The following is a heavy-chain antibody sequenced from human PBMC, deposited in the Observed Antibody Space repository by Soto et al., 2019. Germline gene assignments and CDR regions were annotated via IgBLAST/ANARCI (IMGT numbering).Heavy chain of an antibody. J-gene: IGHJ4*02. D-gene: IGHD3-3*01. CDR2: ISGSGGST. CDR3: ADDFWRGYTADY. V-gene: IGHV3-23*01. CDR1: GFTFSSYA. Sequence: ESGGGLVQPGGSLRLSCAASGFTFSSYAMSWVRQAPGKGLEWVSAISGSGGSTYYADYVKGRFTISRDNSKNTLYLQMNSLRAEDTAVYYCADDFWRGYTADYWGQGTLVTVSS.